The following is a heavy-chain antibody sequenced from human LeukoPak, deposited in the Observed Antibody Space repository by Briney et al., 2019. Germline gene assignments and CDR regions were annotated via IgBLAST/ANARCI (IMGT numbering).Heavy chain of an antibody. CDR1: EYIFSNYL. Sequence: ASVKVSCRASEYIFSNYLMHWVRQAPGQGLEWMGEVNPSDTSKNYAQTLQGRVTMTRDTSTSTVYMDLSGLRSEDTAIYYRDRENVAVPGSPFDFWCWGKRVIVS. D-gene: IGHD6-19*01. CDR3: DRENVAVPGSPFDF. CDR2: VNPSDTSK. J-gene: IGHJ4*02. V-gene: IGHV1-46*03.